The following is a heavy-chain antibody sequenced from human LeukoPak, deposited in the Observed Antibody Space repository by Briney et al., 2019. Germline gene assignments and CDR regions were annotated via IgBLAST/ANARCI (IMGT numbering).Heavy chain of an antibody. CDR3: ARVDGYSYGYYYGMDV. CDR2: VYYSGST. J-gene: IGHJ6*02. Sequence: SETLSLTCTVSGGSISNYYWSWIRQPPGKGLEWIGCVYYSGSTNYNPSLKSRVTISVDTSKNQFSLKLSSVTAADTAVYYCARVDGYSYGYYYGMDVWGQGTTVTVSS. CDR1: GGSISNYY. V-gene: IGHV4-59*01. D-gene: IGHD5-18*01.